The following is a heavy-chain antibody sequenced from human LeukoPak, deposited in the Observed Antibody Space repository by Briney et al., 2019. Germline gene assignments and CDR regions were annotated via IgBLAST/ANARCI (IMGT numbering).Heavy chain of an antibody. CDR1: GFTFSSYS. V-gene: IGHV3-21*01. Sequence: NPGGSLRLSCAASGFTFSSYSMNWVRQAPGKGLEWVSSISSSSSYIYYADSVKGRFTISRDNAKNSLYLQMNSLRAEDTAVYYCAREMGWLLDKNNPAYYYYGMDVWGKGTTVTVSS. D-gene: IGHD5-24*01. J-gene: IGHJ6*04. CDR2: ISSSSSYI. CDR3: AREMGWLLDKNNPAYYYYGMDV.